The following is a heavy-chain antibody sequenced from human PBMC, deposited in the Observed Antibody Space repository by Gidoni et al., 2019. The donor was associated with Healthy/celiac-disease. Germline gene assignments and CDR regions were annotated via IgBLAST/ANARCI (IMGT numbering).Heavy chain of an antibody. CDR1: GSRFPSYW. CDR3: AILWEIAVAGTINSEGYYYYYGMDV. CDR2: IATSDSYP. D-gene: IGHD6-19*01. V-gene: IGHV5-10-1*01. Sequence: EVQLVQSGAEVKKPGESVRISCKGSGSRFPSYWINWVRQMTGKGLEWMGRIATSDSYPNYTPSAQGHVTISADKSISTAYLQWSSLKASDTAMYYCAILWEIAVAGTINSEGYYYYYGMDVWGQGTTVTVSS. J-gene: IGHJ6*02.